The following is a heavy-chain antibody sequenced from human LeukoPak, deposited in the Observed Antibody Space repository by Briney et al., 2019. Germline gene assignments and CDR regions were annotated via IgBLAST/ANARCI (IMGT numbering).Heavy chain of an antibody. CDR1: GYTFTSYG. CDR3: ARAGQYCSSTSCYGGSWFDP. D-gene: IGHD2-2*01. J-gene: IGHJ5*02. Sequence: APVKVSCKASGYTFTSYGISWVRQAPGQGLEWMGWISAYNGNTNYAQKLQGRVTMTTDTSTSTAYMELRSLRSDDTAVYYCARAGQYCSSTSCYGGSWFDPWGQGTLVNVSS. CDR2: ISAYNGNT. V-gene: IGHV1-18*01.